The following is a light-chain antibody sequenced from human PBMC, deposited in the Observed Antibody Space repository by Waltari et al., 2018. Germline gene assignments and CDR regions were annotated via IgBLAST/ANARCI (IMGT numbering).Light chain of an antibody. CDR1: QIISNNY. V-gene: IGKV3-20*01. CDR3: QQFGGSPKYT. CDR2: VIS. Sequence: DIVLTQSPGTLSLSPGDRATLSCRASQIISNNYLAWYQAKPGQAPRLLIYVISHRATGIPDRFSGGGSGTDFTLTISRLEPEDFAVYYCQQFGGSPKYTFGQGTKLEIK. J-gene: IGKJ2*01.